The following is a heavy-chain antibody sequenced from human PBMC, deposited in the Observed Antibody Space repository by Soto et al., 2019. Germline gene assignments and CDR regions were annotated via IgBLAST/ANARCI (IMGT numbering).Heavy chain of an antibody. CDR1: GGTFSNYA. J-gene: IGHJ5*02. Sequence: ASVKVSCKASGGTFSNYAITWVRQAPGQGLEWLGRIIPIFGSANYAQKFQGRVTITADESTTTAYMELSSLRSDDTAVYYCAKDGGTDGNFGNWFDPWGQGTLVTVSS. D-gene: IGHD1-1*01. CDR3: AKDGGTDGNFGNWFDP. V-gene: IGHV1-69*13. CDR2: IIPIFGSA.